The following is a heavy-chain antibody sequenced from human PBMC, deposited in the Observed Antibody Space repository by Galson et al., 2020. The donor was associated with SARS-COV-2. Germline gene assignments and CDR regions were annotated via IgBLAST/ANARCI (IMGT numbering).Heavy chain of an antibody. CDR2: INTSGSP. Sequence: ETSETLSLTCTVSGGSIYNYYWSWVRQPAGKGLEWIGRINTSGSPNYNPSLKSRVTMSVDTSKNQFSLRLTSVTAADTAVYFCARDHNYYGSVYCYSKYGMDVWGEWTTVTVSS. D-gene: IGHD3-10*01. CDR1: GGSIYNYY. CDR3: ARDHNYYGSVYCYSKYGMDV. J-gene: IGHJ6*04. V-gene: IGHV4-4*07.